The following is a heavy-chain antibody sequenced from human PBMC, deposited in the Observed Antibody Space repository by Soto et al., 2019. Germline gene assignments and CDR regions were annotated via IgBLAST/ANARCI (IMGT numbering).Heavy chain of an antibody. J-gene: IGHJ4*02. CDR2: ISGSGGST. Sequence: GGSLRLSCAASGFTFSSYAMSWVRQAPGKGLEWVSAISGSGGSTYYADSVKGRFTISRDNSKNTLYLQMNSLRAEDTAVYYCAKAYHYDFWSGYTDDYWGQGTLVTVSS. CDR3: AKAYHYDFWSGYTDDY. V-gene: IGHV3-23*01. D-gene: IGHD3-3*01. CDR1: GFTFSSYA.